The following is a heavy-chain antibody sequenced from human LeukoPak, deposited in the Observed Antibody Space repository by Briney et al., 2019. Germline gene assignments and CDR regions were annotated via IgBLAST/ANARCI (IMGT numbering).Heavy chain of an antibody. CDR2: IYTSGST. CDR1: GGSISSGGYY. V-gene: IGHV4-61*02. CDR3: AREDFSEGGYTPYYYYYYMDV. D-gene: IGHD3-22*01. Sequence: PSQTLSLTCTVTGGSISSGGYYWSWIREPAGKGLEWIGRIYTSGSTNYNPSLKSRVTMSIDTSKNQFSLKLSSVTAADAAVYYCAREDFSEGGYTPYYYYYYMDVWGKGTTVTVSS. J-gene: IGHJ6*03.